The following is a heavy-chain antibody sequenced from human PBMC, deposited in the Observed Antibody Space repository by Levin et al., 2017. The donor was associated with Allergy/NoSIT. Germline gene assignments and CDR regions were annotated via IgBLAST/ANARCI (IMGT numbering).Heavy chain of an antibody. V-gene: IGHV3-11*05. J-gene: IGHJ4*02. CDR1: GFTFSDYY. CDR2: ISSSSSYT. CDR3: ARAVYDILTGYYNAPDY. D-gene: IGHD3-9*01. Sequence: GGSLRLSCAASGFTFSDYYMSWIRQAPGKGLEWVSYISSSSSYTNYADSVKGRFTISRDNAKNSLYLQMNSLRAEDTAVYYCARAVYDILTGYYNAPDYWGQGTLVTVSS.